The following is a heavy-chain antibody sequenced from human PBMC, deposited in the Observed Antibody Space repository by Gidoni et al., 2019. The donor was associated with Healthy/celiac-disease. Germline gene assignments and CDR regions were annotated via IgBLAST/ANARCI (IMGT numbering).Heavy chain of an antibody. D-gene: IGHD2-21*02. CDR1: GFPCSSYE. V-gene: IGHV3-48*03. J-gene: IGHJ4*02. CDR3: ARDNVVTANFDY. Sequence: EVQLVASGGGLVQPGGSLRVSCAAAGFPCSSYEMNWVRQAPGKGLEGVSDMSSSGSTIYYADSVKCRFTIARDNAKNSLYLQMNSLRAEDTAIYYCARDNVVTANFDYWGQGTLVTVSS. CDR2: MSSSGSTI.